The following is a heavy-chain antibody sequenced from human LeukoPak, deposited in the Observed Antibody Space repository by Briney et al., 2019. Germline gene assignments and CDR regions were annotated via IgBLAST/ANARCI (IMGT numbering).Heavy chain of an antibody. CDR3: AKDEDPYYYGSGACDY. V-gene: IGHV3-33*06. CDR2: IWYDGSNK. CDR1: GFTFSSYG. D-gene: IGHD3-10*01. J-gene: IGHJ4*02. Sequence: PGGSLRLSCAASGFTFSSYGMHWVRQAPGKGLEWVAVIWYDGSNKYYADSVKGRFTISRDNSKNTLHLQMNSLRAEDTAVYYCAKDEDPYYYGSGACDYWGQGTLVTVSS.